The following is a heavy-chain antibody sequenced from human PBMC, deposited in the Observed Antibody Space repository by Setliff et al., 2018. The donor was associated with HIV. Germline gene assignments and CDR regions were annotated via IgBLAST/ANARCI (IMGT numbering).Heavy chain of an antibody. V-gene: IGHV1-69*10. Sequence: ASVKVSCKPSGGTFSSYAITWVRQAPGQGLEWMGGIIPILGVANYAQKFQGRVTITADKSTTTAYMELSSLRSEDTAVYYCARYIPHDYTFWSGSTRFDPWGQGTLVTVSS. CDR1: GGTFSSYA. D-gene: IGHD3-3*01. CDR3: ARYIPHDYTFWSGSTRFDP. J-gene: IGHJ5*02. CDR2: IIPILGVA.